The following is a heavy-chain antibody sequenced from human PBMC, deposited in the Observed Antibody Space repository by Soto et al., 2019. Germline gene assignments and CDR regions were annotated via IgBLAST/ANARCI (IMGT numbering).Heavy chain of an antibody. J-gene: IGHJ6*02. Sequence: PSETLSLTCTASGGSISSSSYYWGWIRQPPGKGLEWIGSIYYSGSTYYNPSLKSRVTISVDTSKNQFSLKLSSVTAADTAVYYCARGGQLELRWSYGMDVWGQGTTVTVSS. CDR2: IYYSGST. V-gene: IGHV4-39*01. CDR3: ARGGQLELRWSYGMDV. CDR1: GGSISSSSYY. D-gene: IGHD1-7*01.